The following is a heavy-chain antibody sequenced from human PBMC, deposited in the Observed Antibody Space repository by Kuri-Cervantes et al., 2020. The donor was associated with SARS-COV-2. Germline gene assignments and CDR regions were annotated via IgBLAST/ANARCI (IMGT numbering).Heavy chain of an antibody. D-gene: IGHD1-26*01. J-gene: IGHJ3*01. CDR2: ISDDGSNK. CDR1: GFTFSNYA. V-gene: IGHV3-30-3*01. CDR3: ARGCAWELLCAFDF. Sequence: GESLKISCAVSGFTFSNYAMHWVRQAPGKGLEWVAVISDDGSNKFYADSVKGRFTISRDNSKNTLYLQMSSLRAEDTAVYYCARGCAWELLCAFDFWGQGTLVTVSS.